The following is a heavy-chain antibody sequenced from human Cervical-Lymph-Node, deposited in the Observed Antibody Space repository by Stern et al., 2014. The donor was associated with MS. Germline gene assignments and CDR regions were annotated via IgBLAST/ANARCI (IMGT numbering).Heavy chain of an antibody. CDR3: ARYGSSSREFDP. J-gene: IGHJ5*02. V-gene: IGHV4-31*03. CDR1: GGSISSGGYY. CDR2: THYSGST. Sequence: QLQLQESGPGLVKPSQTLSLTCTVSGGSISSGGYYWSWIRQHPGKGLEWIGYTHYSGSTYYNPSLKSRVTISVDTSKNQFSLELSSVTAADTAVYYCARYGSSSREFDPWGQGTLVTVSS. D-gene: IGHD6-13*01.